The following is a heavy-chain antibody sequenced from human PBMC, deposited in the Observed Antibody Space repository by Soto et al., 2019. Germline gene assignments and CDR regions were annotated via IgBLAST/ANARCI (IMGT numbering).Heavy chain of an antibody. D-gene: IGHD1-26*01. V-gene: IGHV1-18*01. CDR2: ISAYNGNT. CDR3: GGNGGDIGSD. Sequence: QVQLVQSGAEVKKPGASVKVSCKASGYTFTSYGISWVRQAPGQGLEWMGWISAYNGNTNYAQKLQGRVTMTTDTSTSTAYMKVNMLRSDYAAVYYFGGNGGDIGSDCGQGTMVNVSA. J-gene: IGHJ4*02. CDR1: GYTFTSYG.